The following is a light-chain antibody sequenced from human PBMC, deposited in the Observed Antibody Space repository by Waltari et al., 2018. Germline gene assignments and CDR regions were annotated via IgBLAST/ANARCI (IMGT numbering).Light chain of an antibody. J-gene: IGKJ1*01. CDR2: DAS. CDR3: QKYGTLPAT. CDR1: PSVSRT. V-gene: IGKV3-20*01. Sequence: ESVLTQSPGTLSLSPGDRATLSCRASPSVSRTLAWYQQKPGQAPRLLIYDASSRATGIPDRFSGSGSGTDFSLTISRLEPEDFAVYYCQKYGTLPATFGQGTKVEIK.